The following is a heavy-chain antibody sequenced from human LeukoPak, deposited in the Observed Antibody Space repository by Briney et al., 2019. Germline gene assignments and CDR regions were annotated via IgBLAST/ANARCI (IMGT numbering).Heavy chain of an antibody. Sequence: SQTLSLTCTVSGGSISSGGYYWSWIRQHPGKGLEWIGYIYYSGSTYYNPSLKSRVTISVDTSKNQFSLKLSSVTAADTAVYYCARNEPGAYYWYFDLWGRGTLVTVSS. V-gene: IGHV4-31*03. CDR2: IYYSGST. CDR1: GGSISSGGYY. J-gene: IGHJ2*01. D-gene: IGHD1-14*01. CDR3: ARNEPGAYYWYFDL.